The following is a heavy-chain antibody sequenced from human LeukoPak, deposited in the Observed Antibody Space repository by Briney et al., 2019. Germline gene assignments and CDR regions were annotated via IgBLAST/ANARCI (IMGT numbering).Heavy chain of an antibody. D-gene: IGHD2-15*01. CDR1: GLTFSGCA. Sequence: QPGGSLRLSCAASGLTFSGCAMSWVRQAPGKGLEWVSLISGSGNSTYYADSVKGRFTISRDNSKNTLYLQMNSLRAEDTAVYYCAKVLVLVSANRYYFDYWGQGTLVAVSS. CDR3: AKVLVLVSANRYYFDY. V-gene: IGHV3-23*01. CDR2: ISGSGNST. J-gene: IGHJ4*02.